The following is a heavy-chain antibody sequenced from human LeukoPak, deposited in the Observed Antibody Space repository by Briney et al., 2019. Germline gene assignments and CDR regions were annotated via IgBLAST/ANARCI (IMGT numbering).Heavy chain of an antibody. CDR3: CITGYYMDV. Sequence: ASVKVSCKASGYTFSGYYIHWVRQAPGQGLEWMGWINPNSGGTNYAQGFQGRVTMTRDTSISTAYMELSRLRSDDTAVYYCCITGYYMDVWGKGTTVTVSS. D-gene: IGHD1-14*01. CDR1: GYTFSGYY. V-gene: IGHV1-2*02. CDR2: INPNSGGT. J-gene: IGHJ6*03.